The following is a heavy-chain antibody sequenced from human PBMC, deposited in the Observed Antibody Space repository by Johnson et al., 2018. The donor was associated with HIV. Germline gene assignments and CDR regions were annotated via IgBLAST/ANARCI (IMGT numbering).Heavy chain of an antibody. J-gene: IGHJ3*02. Sequence: QVQVVESGGGVVQPGRSLRLSCAASGFTLSSYAMHWVRQAPGKGLEWAAVISYDGSNKYYADSVKGRFTISRDNSKNTLYLQMNSLRAEDTAVYYCAREFVGYNGFDIWGQGTMVTVSS. CDR1: GFTLSSYA. CDR2: ISYDGSNK. D-gene: IGHD5-24*01. V-gene: IGHV3-30-3*01. CDR3: AREFVGYNGFDI.